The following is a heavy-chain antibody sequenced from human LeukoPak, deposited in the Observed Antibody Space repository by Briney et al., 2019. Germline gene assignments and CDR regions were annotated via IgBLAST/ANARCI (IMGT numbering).Heavy chain of an antibody. Sequence: ASVKVSCKASGYTFTSYYMHWVRQAPGQGLEWMGIINPSGGSTSYAQKFQGRVTMTRDTSTSTVYMELSSLRSEDTAVYYCARGRVDIVVVPAATPHAEYFQHWGQGTLVTVSS. CDR3: ARGRVDIVVVPAATPHAEYFQH. V-gene: IGHV1-46*01. J-gene: IGHJ1*01. D-gene: IGHD2-2*01. CDR2: INPSGGST. CDR1: GYTFTSYY.